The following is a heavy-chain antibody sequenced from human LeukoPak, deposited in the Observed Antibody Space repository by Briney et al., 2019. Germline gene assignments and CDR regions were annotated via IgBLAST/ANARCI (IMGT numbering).Heavy chain of an antibody. J-gene: IGHJ4*02. Sequence: SETLSLTCTVSGASISNYYWTWIRQPPGKGLEWIGYIFYSGSSNYTPSLKSRVTMSVDTSKKQVSLKLTSVTAADTAVYYCARQPYYYDSSFDYWGQGTLVTVSS. D-gene: IGHD3-22*01. CDR2: IFYSGSS. CDR3: ARQPYYYDSSFDY. CDR1: GASISNYY. V-gene: IGHV4-59*08.